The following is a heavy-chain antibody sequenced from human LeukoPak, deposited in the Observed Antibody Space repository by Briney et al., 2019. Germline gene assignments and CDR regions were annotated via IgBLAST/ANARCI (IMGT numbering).Heavy chain of an antibody. V-gene: IGHV3-30-3*01. CDR3: LLYGDYPS. CDR2: ISYDGSNK. Sequence: PGGSLRLSCAASGFTFSSYAMHWVRQAPGKGLEWVAVISYDGSNKYYADSVKGRFTISRDNSKNTLYLQMNSLRAEVTAVYYVLLYGDYPSWGQGTLVTVSS. J-gene: IGHJ4*02. D-gene: IGHD4-17*01. CDR1: GFTFSSYA.